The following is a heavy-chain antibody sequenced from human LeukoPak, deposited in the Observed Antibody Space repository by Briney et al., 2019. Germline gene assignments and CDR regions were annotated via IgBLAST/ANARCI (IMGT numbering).Heavy chain of an antibody. J-gene: IGHJ6*03. CDR1: GFTFTSSA. CDR2: IVVDSGNT. Sequence: TSVKVSCKASGFTFTSSAMQWVRQARGQRLEWIGWIVVDSGNTNYAQKFQERVTITRDMSTSTAYMELSSLRSEDTAVYYCAADWGPLHCESSGCLSGYYMGVWGKGTTVTVSS. V-gene: IGHV1-58*02. D-gene: IGHD6-19*01. CDR3: AADWGPLHCESSGCLSGYYMGV.